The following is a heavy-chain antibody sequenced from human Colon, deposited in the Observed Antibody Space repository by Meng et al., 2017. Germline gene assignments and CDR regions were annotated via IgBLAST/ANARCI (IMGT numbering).Heavy chain of an antibody. J-gene: IGHJ4*02. Sequence: QLTVQESGSGLVKPSQTLSLTCAVSGGSISSGGSAWSWIRQPPGKGLEWIGYIYHSGSTYYNPSLKSRVTISVDRSKNQFSLKLSSVTAADTAVYYCASRGFSYGYVSFWGQGTLVTVSS. CDR2: IYHSGST. CDR1: GGSISSGGSA. D-gene: IGHD5-18*01. V-gene: IGHV4-30-2*01. CDR3: ASRGFSYGYVSF.